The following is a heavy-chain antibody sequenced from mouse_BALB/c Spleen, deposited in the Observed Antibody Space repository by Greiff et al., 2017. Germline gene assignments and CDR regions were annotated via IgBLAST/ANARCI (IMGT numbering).Heavy chain of an antibody. J-gene: IGHJ3*01. CDR1: GYAFSSSW. V-gene: IGHV1-82*01. Sequence: VQLQRSGPELVKPGASVKISCKASGYAFSSSWMNWVKQRPGQGLEWIGRIYPGDGDTNYNGKFKGKATLTADKSSSTAYMQLSSLTSVDSAVYFCARGGITTRGFAYWGQGTLVTVSA. CDR2: IYPGDGDT. D-gene: IGHD2-4*01. CDR3: ARGGITTRGFAY.